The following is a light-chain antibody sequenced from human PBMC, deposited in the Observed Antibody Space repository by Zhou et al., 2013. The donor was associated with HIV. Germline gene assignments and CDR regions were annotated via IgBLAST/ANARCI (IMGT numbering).Light chain of an antibody. CDR2: DAS. CDR3: QQYGSSPPVT. V-gene: IGKV3-11*01. J-gene: IGKJ3*01. CDR1: QSVSSY. Sequence: EIVLTQSPATLSLSPGERATLSCRASQSVSSYLAWYQHKPGQAPRFLIYDASNRATGIPARFSGSGSGTDFTLTISSLEPEDFAVYYCQQYGSSPPVTFGPGTKVDIK.